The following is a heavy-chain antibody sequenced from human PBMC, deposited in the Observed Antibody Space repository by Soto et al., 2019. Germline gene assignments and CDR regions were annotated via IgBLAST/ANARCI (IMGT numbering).Heavy chain of an antibody. CDR2: IHAGDGNT. D-gene: IGHD3-22*01. J-gene: IGHJ1*01. CDR1: GYTFSSYG. V-gene: IGHV1-3*01. CDR3: AREGYYSEDFQH. Sequence: QVQLVQSGAEVKKPGASVKVSCKASGYTFSSYGIHWVRQAPGQRLEWMGWIHAGDGNTKYSQKFQGRVTITRDTAASTAYMELSSLRSEDTAVFYCAREGYYSEDFQHWGQGTLVTVSS.